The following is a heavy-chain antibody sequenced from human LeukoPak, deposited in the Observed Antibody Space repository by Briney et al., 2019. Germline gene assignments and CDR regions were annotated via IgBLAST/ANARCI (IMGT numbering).Heavy chain of an antibody. J-gene: IGHJ3*02. V-gene: IGHV3-30*18. Sequence: GSLRLSCAASGFTFNNYGMHWVRQAPGKGLEWVAVISYDGSNKYYADSVKGRFTISRDNSKNTLYLQMNSLRAEDTAVYYCAKGYYYDSSGYYDAFDIWGQGTMVTVSS. D-gene: IGHD3-22*01. CDR3: AKGYYYDSSGYYDAFDI. CDR1: GFTFNNYG. CDR2: ISYDGSNK.